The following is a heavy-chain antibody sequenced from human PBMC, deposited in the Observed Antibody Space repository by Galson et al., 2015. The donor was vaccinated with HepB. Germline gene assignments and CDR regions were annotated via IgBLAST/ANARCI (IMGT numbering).Heavy chain of an antibody. J-gene: IGHJ4*02. V-gene: IGHV3-33*01. D-gene: IGHD1-26*01. CDR2: IWYDGSNK. Sequence: SLRLSCAASGFTFSSYGMHWVRQAPGKGLEWVAVIWYDGSNKYYADSVKGRFTISRDNSKNTLYLQMNSLRAEDTAVYYCARERGGSYWGVENFDYWGQGTLVTVSS. CDR1: GFTFSSYG. CDR3: ARERGGSYWGVENFDY.